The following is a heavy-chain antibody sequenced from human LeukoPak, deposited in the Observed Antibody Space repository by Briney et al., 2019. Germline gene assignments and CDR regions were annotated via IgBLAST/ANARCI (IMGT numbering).Heavy chain of an antibody. V-gene: IGHV4-59*01. J-gene: IGHJ4*02. CDR1: GGSISSYY. Sequence: SETLSLTCTVSGGSISSYYWSWIRQPPGKGLEWIGYIYYSGSTNYNPSLKSRVTISVDTSKNQSSLKLSSVTAADTAVYYCARAHYDFWSGLPHFGYWGQGTLVTVSS. CDR2: IYYSGST. D-gene: IGHD3-3*01. CDR3: ARAHYDFWSGLPHFGY.